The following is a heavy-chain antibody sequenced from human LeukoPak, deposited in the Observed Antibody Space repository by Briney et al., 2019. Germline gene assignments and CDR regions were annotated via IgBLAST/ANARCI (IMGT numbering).Heavy chain of an antibody. J-gene: IGHJ6*02. V-gene: IGHV3-23*01. CDR3: AKSELNVLRYFDWLPYYYYYGMDV. CDR2: ISGSGGST. Sequence: AGGSLRLSCAASGFTFSSYAMSWVRQAPGKGLEWVSAISGSGGSTYYADSVKGRFTISRDNSKNTLYLQMNSLRAEDTAVYYCAKSELNVLRYFDWLPYYYYYGMDVWGQGTTVTVSS. D-gene: IGHD3-9*01. CDR1: GFTFSSYA.